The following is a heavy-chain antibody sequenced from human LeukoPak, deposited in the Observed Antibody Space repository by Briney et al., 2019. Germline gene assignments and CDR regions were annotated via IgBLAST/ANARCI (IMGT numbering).Heavy chain of an antibody. V-gene: IGHV1-46*01. CDR3: ARGNYDSSGYYEYYFDY. CDR1: GYTFTSYY. D-gene: IGHD3-22*01. Sequence: ASVKVSCKASGYTFTSYYMHWVRQAPGQGLEWMGIFNPSGGSTSYAQKFQGRVTMTRDTSTSTVYMELSSLRSEDTAVYYCARGNYDSSGYYEYYFDYWGQGTLVTVSS. J-gene: IGHJ4*02. CDR2: FNPSGGST.